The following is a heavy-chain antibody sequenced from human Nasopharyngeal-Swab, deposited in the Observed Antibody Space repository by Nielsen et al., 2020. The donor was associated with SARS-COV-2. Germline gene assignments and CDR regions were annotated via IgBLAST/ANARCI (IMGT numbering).Heavy chain of an antibody. D-gene: IGHD1-7*01. V-gene: IGHV3-74*01. CDR1: GFIFSNYW. CDR3: ARDRSGETGTVGAD. J-gene: IGHJ4*02. Sequence: GESLKISCAGSGFIFSNYWMHWVRQAPGKELVWVSRIRGDGSDPSYADSVKGRFTISKDNAKNTMYLQMNSLRADDTAMYFCARDRSGETGTVGADWGQGTLVTVSS. CDR2: IRGDGSDP.